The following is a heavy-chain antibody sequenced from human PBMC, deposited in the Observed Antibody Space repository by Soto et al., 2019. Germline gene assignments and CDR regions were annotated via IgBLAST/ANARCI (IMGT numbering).Heavy chain of an antibody. CDR2: ISSSSSYI. V-gene: IGHV3-21*01. CDR1: GFTFISYS. J-gene: IGHJ4*02. CDR3: ARDMDTAMVYLY. Sequence: GWSLRLSCAASGFTFISYSMNWVRQAPGKGLEWVSSISSSSSYIYYADSVKGRFTISRDNAKNSLYLQMNSLRAEDTAVYYCARDMDTAMVYLYWGQGTLVTVSS. D-gene: IGHD5-18*01.